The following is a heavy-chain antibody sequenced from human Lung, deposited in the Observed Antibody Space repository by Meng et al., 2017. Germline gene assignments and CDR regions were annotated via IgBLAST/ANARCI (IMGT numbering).Heavy chain of an antibody. J-gene: IGHJ4*02. D-gene: IGHD1-7*01. CDR1: GYTFIDAY. Sequence: VQLVQFGAEVKKPGASGQLSCRASGYTFIDAYVHWVRQAPGKGLEWMGRIIPSSGDANSAQKFLGRVTLTWDTSISTAYMELSSLRSDDTAIYYCARDGGNYDFDYWGQGTLVTVSS. CDR2: IIPSSGDA. V-gene: IGHV1-2*06. CDR3: ARDGGNYDFDY.